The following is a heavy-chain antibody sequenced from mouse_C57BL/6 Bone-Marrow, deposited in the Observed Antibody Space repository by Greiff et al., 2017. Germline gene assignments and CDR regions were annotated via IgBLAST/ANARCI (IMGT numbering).Heavy chain of an antibody. CDR1: GFTFSDSG. CDR2: ISSGSSNI. Sequence: DVQLVESGGGLVKPGGSLKLSCAASGFTFSDSGMHWVRQAPEKGLEWVAYISSGSSNIYYADTVKGRFTITRDNAKNTQFLQMTSLRSEDTAVYYCARSYYCAVDYWGQGTSVTVSS. J-gene: IGHJ4*01. CDR3: ARSYYCAVDY. V-gene: IGHV5-17*01.